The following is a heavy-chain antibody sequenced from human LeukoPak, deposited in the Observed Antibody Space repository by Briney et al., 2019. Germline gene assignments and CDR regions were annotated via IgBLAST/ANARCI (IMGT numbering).Heavy chain of an antibody. V-gene: IGHV4-38-2*02. J-gene: IGHJ4*02. Sequence: SSETLSLTCTVSGSSINSGYYWGWIRQPPGKGLEWIGCLYHSGSIYSNPSLKSRVTISLETSKNQFSLKLSSVTAADTAVYYCATGPSGGSYDTYTDTFDHWGQGTLVTVSS. CDR1: GSSINSGYY. CDR2: LYHSGSI. CDR3: ATGPSGGSYDTYTDTFDH. D-gene: IGHD3-22*01.